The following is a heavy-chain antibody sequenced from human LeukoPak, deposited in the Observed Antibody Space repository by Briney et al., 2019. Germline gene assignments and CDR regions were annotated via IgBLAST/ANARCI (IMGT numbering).Heavy chain of an antibody. CDR1: GFTFSSYS. CDR3: ARDLRFLEWLLDDAFDI. Sequence: PGGSLRLSCAASGFTFSSYSMNWVRQAPGKGLEWVSSISSSSSYIYYADSVKGRFTISRDNAKNSLYLQMNSLRAEDTAVYYCARDLRFLEWLLDDAFDIWGQGTMVTVSS. CDR2: ISSSSSYI. V-gene: IGHV3-21*01. J-gene: IGHJ3*02. D-gene: IGHD3-3*01.